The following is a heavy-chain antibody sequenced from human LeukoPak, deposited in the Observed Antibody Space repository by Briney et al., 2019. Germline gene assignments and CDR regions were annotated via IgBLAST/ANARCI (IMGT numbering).Heavy chain of an antibody. J-gene: IGHJ4*02. Sequence: GGSLRLSCAASGFTLSSSWMHWVRQAPGKGLEWVSAISGSGGSTYHSDSVKGRFTISRDNSKNTLYLQMNSLRAEDTAVYYCAKLSNRNYYDSSGYPDYWGQGTLVTVSS. D-gene: IGHD3-22*01. CDR2: ISGSGGST. V-gene: IGHV3-23*01. CDR1: GFTLSSSW. CDR3: AKLSNRNYYDSSGYPDY.